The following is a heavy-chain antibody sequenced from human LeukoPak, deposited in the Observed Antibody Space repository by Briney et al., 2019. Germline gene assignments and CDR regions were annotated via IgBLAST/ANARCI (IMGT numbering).Heavy chain of an antibody. CDR3: ARGGGMATTYYFDY. CDR2: IIPIFGTA. D-gene: IGHD5-24*01. Sequence: ASVKVPCKASGYTFTSYGISWVRQAPGQGLGWMGGIIPIFGTANYAQKFQGRVTITADESTSTAYMELSSLRSEDTAVYYCARGGGMATTYYFDYWGQGTLVTVSS. CDR1: GYTFTSYG. V-gene: IGHV1-69*13. J-gene: IGHJ4*02.